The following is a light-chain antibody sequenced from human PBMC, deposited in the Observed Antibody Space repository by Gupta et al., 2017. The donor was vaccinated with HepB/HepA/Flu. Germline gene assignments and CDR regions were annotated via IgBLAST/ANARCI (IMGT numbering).Light chain of an antibody. J-gene: IGLJ2*01. CDR3: QVWDSSSDHPDVV. V-gene: IGLV3-21*04. Sequence: SYVLTQPPSVSVAPGKTARITCGGNNIGSKSVHWYQQKPGQAPVLVIYYDSDRPSGIPERFSGSNSGNTATLTISRVEAGDEADYYCQVWDSSSDHPDVVFGGGTKPTVL. CDR2: YDS. CDR1: NIGSKS.